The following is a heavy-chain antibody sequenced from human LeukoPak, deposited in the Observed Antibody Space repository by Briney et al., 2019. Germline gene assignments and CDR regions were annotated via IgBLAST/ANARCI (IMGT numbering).Heavy chain of an antibody. CDR3: AKDRFYDTTTTGAFDI. V-gene: IGHV3-23*01. J-gene: IGHJ3*02. CDR1: GFTFTSYA. Sequence: GGSLRLSCAASGFTFTSYAMSCVRQAPGKGLEWISDISGSGGSTYYADSVKGRFTISRDNSNNTLYLQMNSLRAEDTAVYYCAKDRFYDTTTTGAFDIWGQGTMVTVSS. D-gene: IGHD3-22*01. CDR2: ISGSGGST.